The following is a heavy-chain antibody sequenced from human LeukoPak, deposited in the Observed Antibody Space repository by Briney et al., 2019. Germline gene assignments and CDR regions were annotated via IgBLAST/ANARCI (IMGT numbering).Heavy chain of an antibody. Sequence: PGGSLRLSCAASGFTFSSYSMNWVRQAPGKGLEWVSSISSSSSYIYYADSVKGRFTISRDNAKNSPYLQMNSLRAEDTAVYYCARGRYSSSWSPSDWGQGTLVTVSS. CDR2: ISSSSSYI. CDR1: GFTFSSYS. J-gene: IGHJ4*02. D-gene: IGHD6-13*01. V-gene: IGHV3-21*01. CDR3: ARGRYSSSWSPSD.